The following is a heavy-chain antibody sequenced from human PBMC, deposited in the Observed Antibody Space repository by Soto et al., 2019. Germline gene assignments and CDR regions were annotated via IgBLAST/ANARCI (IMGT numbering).Heavy chain of an antibody. Sequence: GASVKVSCKASGYTFTSYDINWVRQATGQGLEWMGWMNPNSGNTGYAQKFQGRVTMTRNTSISTAYMELSSLRSEDTAVYYCARGLGIVSSWEKHDYYMVFWGKGTTVTVSS. V-gene: IGHV1-8*01. CDR3: ARGLGIVSSWEKHDYYMVF. D-gene: IGHD6-13*01. CDR1: GYTFTSYD. CDR2: MNPNSGNT. J-gene: IGHJ6*03.